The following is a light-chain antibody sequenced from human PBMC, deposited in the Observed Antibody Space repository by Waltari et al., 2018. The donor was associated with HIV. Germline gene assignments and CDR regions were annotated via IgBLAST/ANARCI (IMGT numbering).Light chain of an antibody. J-gene: IGLJ3*02. CDR3: QSFNDNNEWV. Sequence: NFILTQTHSVSASPGETVIISCPRSSGSIASNYVHWFQPRPGAAPTTISYEDNQRSSGIPDRFSGSIDTFSNSASLTISGLKTEDEADYYCQSFNDNNEWVFGGGTKVTVL. CDR2: EDN. V-gene: IGLV6-57*03. CDR1: SGSIASNY.